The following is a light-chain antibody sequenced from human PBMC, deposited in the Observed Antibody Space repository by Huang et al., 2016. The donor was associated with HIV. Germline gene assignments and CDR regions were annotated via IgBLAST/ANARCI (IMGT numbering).Light chain of an antibody. CDR1: QGVSNN. J-gene: IGKJ1*01. V-gene: IGKV3D-15*01. Sequence: EIVMTQSPATLSVSPGERATLSCRASQGVSNNIAWYQQKPGQTPRLLIHGASTRATGSAAKISGRGSGTDFTLTITSLQPEGSAVYYCQHYNNWPPWTFGPGTQVEI. CDR2: GAS. CDR3: QHYNNWPPWT.